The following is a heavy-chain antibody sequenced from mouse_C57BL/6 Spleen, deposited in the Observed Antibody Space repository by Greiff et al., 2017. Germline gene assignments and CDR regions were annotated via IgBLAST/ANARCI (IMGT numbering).Heavy chain of an antibody. D-gene: IGHD2-1*01. Sequence: VKVVESGPELVKPGASVKISCKASGYAFSSSWMNWVKQRPGKGLEWIGRIYPGDGDTNYNGQFKGKATLTADKSSSTAYMQLSSLTSEDSAVYFCAREDGNYLYYYAMDYWGQGTSVTVSS. J-gene: IGHJ4*01. V-gene: IGHV1-82*01. CDR1: GYAFSSSW. CDR2: IYPGDGDT. CDR3: AREDGNYLYYYAMDY.